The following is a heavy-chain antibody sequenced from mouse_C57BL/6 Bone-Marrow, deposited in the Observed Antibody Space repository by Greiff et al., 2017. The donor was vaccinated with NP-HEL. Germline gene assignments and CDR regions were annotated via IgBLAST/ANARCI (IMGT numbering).Heavy chain of an antibody. CDR2: IWSGGGT. CDR1: GFSLTSYG. J-gene: IGHJ1*03. Sequence: QVQLQQSGPGLVQPSQSLSITCTVSGFSLTSYGVHWVRQSPGKGLEWLGVIWSGGGTDDNAAFISRLSISKDNSKSQVFFKITSLQADATAIYYCARKGGDWYFDVWGTGTTVTVSS. CDR3: ARKGGDWYFDV. V-gene: IGHV2-2*01.